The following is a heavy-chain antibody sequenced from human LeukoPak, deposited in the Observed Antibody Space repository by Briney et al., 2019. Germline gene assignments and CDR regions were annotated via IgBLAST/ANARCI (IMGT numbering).Heavy chain of an antibody. CDR2: ISSSGSTI. CDR1: GFTFSDYY. J-gene: IGHJ6*02. V-gene: IGHV3-11*01. CDR3: ARARGYYDILTGYYNNYYGMDV. Sequence: PGGSLRLSCAASGFTFSDYYMSWIRQAPGKGLEWVSYISSSGSTIYYADSVKGRFTISRDNAKNSLYLQMNSLRAEDTAVYYCARARGYYDILTGYYNNYYGMDVWGQGTTVTVSS. D-gene: IGHD3-9*01.